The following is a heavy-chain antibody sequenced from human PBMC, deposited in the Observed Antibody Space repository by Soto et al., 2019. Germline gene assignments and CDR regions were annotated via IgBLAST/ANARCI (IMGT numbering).Heavy chain of an antibody. V-gene: IGHV1-46*01. CDR3: ACQEWSEGDY. J-gene: IGHJ4*02. Sequence: ASVQVSCKASGYTFTVYYMHCVRRASGQGLEGMGIIKPSGGSTSYGSHLQGRVTMTRDPSTSTVYMELSSLRSEDTAVYYCACQEWSEGDYWGQGTLVTVSS. D-gene: IGHD3-3*01. CDR2: IKPSGGST. CDR1: GYTFTVYY.